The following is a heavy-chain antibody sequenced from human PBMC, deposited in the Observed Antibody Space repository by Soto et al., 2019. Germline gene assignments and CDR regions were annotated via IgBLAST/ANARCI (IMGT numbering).Heavy chain of an antibody. CDR2: IKSKTDGGTT. Sequence: SVSNAWMNWVRQAPGKGLEWVGRIKSKTDGGTTDYAAPVKGRFTISSDDSKNTLYLQMNSLKTEDTAVYYCTGSSSSWFSGDYWGQGTLVTVSS. J-gene: IGHJ4*02. V-gene: IGHV3-15*07. D-gene: IGHD6-6*01. CDR1: SVSNAW. CDR3: TGSSSSWFSGDY.